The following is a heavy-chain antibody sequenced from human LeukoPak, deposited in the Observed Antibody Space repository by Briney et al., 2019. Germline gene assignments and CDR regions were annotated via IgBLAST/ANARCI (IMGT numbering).Heavy chain of an antibody. CDR3: ARDTPDTAED. D-gene: IGHD5-18*01. CDR1: GFTYSRYW. CDR2: IKNDGSEK. Sequence: GGSLRLSCAVSGFTYSRYWMSWVRQAPGKGLEWVANIKNDGSEKYYVDSVKGRPTISRDNAKNSLYLQMDSLRAEDTAIYYCARDTPDTAEDWGQGTLVTVSS. V-gene: IGHV3-7*01. J-gene: IGHJ4*02.